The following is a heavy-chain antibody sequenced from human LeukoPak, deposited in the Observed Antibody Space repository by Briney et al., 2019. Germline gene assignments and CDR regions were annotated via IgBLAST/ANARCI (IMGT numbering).Heavy chain of an antibody. Sequence: ASVKVSCKASGYSFTGYGITWVRQAPGQGLEWMGWINPNSGGTNYAQKFQGRVTMTRDTSIGTAYMALSRLRSDDTAVYYCARGGKRAGIDYSYYYYMDVWGKGTTVTISS. CDR3: ARGGKRAGIDYSYYYYMDV. CDR1: GYSFTGYG. J-gene: IGHJ6*03. V-gene: IGHV1-2*02. CDR2: INPNSGGT. D-gene: IGHD6-19*01.